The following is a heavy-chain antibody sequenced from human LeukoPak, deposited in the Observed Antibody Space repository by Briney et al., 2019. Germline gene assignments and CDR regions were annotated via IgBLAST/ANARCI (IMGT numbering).Heavy chain of an antibody. D-gene: IGHD3-10*01. CDR2: IRYDGSNK. J-gene: IGHJ5*02. CDR1: GFTFSSFG. Sequence: PGGSLRLSCAASGFTFSSFGLHWVRQAPGKGLEWVAFIRYDGSNKYYADSVKGRFTIPRDNSKNTLYLQMNSLRPEDTAVYYCAKDLREWFGEGGFDPWGQGTLVAVSS. CDR3: AKDLREWFGEGGFDP. V-gene: IGHV3-30*02.